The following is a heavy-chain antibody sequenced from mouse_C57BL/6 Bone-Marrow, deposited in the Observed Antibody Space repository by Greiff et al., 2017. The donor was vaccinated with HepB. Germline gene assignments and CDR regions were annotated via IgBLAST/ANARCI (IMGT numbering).Heavy chain of an antibody. CDR3: TREGSGFEVDY. D-gene: IGHD3-2*02. CDR1: GYTFTDYE. Sequence: QVQLQQSGAELVRPGASVTLSCKASGYTFTDYEMHWVKQTPVHGLEWIGAIDPETGGTAYNQKFKGKAILTADKSSSPAYMELRSLTSEDSAVYYCTREGSGFEVDYWGQGTTLTVSS. J-gene: IGHJ2*01. V-gene: IGHV1-15*01. CDR2: IDPETGGT.